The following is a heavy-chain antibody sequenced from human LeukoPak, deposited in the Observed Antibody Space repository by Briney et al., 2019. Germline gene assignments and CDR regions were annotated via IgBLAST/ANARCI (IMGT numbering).Heavy chain of an antibody. CDR3: ARAQPYLDY. CDR2: INHSGST. J-gene: IGHJ4*02. D-gene: IGHD6-13*01. V-gene: IGHV4-34*01. CDR1: GGSFSGYY. Sequence: SSETLSLTCAVYGGSFSGYYWSWIRQPPGKGLEWIGEINHSGSTNYNPSLKSRVTISVDTSKNQFSLKLSPVTAADTAVYYCARAQPYLDYWGQGTLVTVSS.